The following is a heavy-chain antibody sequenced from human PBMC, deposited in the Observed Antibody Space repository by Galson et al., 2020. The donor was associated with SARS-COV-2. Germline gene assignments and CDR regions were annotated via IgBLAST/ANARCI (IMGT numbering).Heavy chain of an antibody. CDR3: AKDGSYSNTWGREHYVDH. CDR2: VSGSGGSR. CDR1: GFTFSNFA. J-gene: IGHJ4*01. D-gene: IGHD6-13*01. V-gene: IGHV3-23*01. Sequence: GGSLRLSCTASGFTFSNFAMNWVRQAPGKGLEWVSGVSGSGGSRYYAAAVKGRFTISRDNSKKTLYLQGTSLRAEDTAVYYCAKDGSYSNTWGREHYVDHWVHGILVTVSS.